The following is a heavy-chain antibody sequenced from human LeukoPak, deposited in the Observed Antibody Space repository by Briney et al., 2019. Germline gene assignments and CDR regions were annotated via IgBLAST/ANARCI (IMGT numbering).Heavy chain of an antibody. Sequence: GGSLRLSCAASGFTFSDYYMSWIRQAPGKGLEWVSYISSSGTTIYYADSVKGRFTISRDNAKNSLYLQMNSLRAEDTAVYYCARMYSSWYADYWGQGTLVTVSS. CDR2: ISSSGTTI. V-gene: IGHV3-11*01. D-gene: IGHD6-13*01. J-gene: IGHJ4*02. CDR3: ARMYSSWYADY. CDR1: GFTFSDYY.